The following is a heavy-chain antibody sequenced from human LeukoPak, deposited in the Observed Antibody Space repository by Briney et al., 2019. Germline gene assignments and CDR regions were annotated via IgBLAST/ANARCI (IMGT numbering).Heavy chain of an antibody. D-gene: IGHD3-9*01. CDR2: IDWDDDK. V-gene: IGHV2-70*11. CDR1: GFSLRTSGIS. J-gene: IGHJ4*02. Sequence: SGPTLVNPTQTLTLTCTYSGFSLRTSGISMSWIRQPPGKALEWLARIDWDDDKYYNTSLKPRLTISMDTSENQVVLTMTSMDPVDTATYYCARGIGDHYDTTGYHPSFDLWGQGTLVTVSS. CDR3: ARGIGDHYDTTGYHPSFDL.